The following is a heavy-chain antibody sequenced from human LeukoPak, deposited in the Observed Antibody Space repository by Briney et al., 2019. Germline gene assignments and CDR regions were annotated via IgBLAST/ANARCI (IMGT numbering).Heavy chain of an antibody. V-gene: IGHV3-23*01. CDR1: GFTFSSYA. CDR3: AKGDYDFWSGYEYTFDY. CDR2: ISGSGGST. J-gene: IGHJ4*02. Sequence: GSLRLSCAASGFTFSSYAMSWVRQAPGKGLEWVSAISGSGGSTYYADSVKGRFTISRDNSKNTLYLQMNSLRAEDTAVYYCAKGDYDFWSGYEYTFDYWGQGTLVTVSS. D-gene: IGHD3-3*01.